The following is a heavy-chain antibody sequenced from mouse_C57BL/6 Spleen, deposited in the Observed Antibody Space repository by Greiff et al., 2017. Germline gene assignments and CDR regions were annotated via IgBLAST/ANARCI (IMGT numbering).Heavy chain of an antibody. D-gene: IGHD1-1*01. CDR1: GFTFSSYG. CDR2: ISSGGSYT. J-gene: IGHJ2*01. CDR3: ARQTTVVAKYYFDY. V-gene: IGHV5-6*01. Sequence: EVQLVESGGDLVKPGGSLKLSCAASGFTFSSYGMSWVRQTPDKRLEWVATISSGGSYTYYPDSVKGRFTISRDNAKNTLYLQMSSLKSEDTAMYYCARQTTVVAKYYFDYWGQGTTLTVSS.